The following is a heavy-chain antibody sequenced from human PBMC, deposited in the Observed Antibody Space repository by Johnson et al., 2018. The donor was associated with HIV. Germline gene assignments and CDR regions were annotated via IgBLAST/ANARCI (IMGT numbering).Heavy chain of an antibody. CDR2: IYSGGST. J-gene: IGHJ3*02. D-gene: IGHD2/OR15-2a*01. CDR1: GFTVSSNY. V-gene: IGHV3-66*01. Sequence: VQLVESGGGSVQPGGFLRLSCAASGFTVSSNYMSWVRQPPGKGLGWVSVIYSGGSTYYADSVKGRFTISRDNSKNTLYLQMNSLRAEDTAVYYCARDGVRDGVRIHAFDIWGQGTMVTVSS. CDR3: ARDGVRDGVRIHAFDI.